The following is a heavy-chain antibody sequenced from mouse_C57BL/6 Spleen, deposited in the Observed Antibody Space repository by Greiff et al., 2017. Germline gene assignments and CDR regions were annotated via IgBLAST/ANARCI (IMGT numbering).Heavy chain of an antibody. CDR2: IYPGDGDT. J-gene: IGHJ2*01. CDR1: GYAFSSSW. CDR3: AILGLGY. V-gene: IGHV1-82*01. D-gene: IGHD4-1*01. Sequence: QVQLKQSGPELVKPGASVKISCKASGYAFSSSWMNWVKQRPGKGLEWIGRIYPGDGDTNYNGKFKGKATLTADKSYSTAYMQLSSLTSEDAAVYCCAILGLGYWGQGTTLTVSS.